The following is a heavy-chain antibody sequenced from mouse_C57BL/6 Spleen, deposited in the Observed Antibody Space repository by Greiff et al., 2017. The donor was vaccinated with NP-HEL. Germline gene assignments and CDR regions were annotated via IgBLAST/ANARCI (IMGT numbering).Heavy chain of an antibody. V-gene: IGHV1-64*01. CDR1: GYTFTSYW. Sequence: VQLQQSGAELVKPGASVKLSCKASGYTFTSYWMHWVKQRPGQGLEWIGMIHPNSGSTNYNEKFKSKATLTVDKSSSTAYMQLSSLTSEDSAVYYCARMKDSWFAYWGQGTLVTVST. J-gene: IGHJ3*01. CDR2: IHPNSGST. CDR3: ARMKDSWFAY.